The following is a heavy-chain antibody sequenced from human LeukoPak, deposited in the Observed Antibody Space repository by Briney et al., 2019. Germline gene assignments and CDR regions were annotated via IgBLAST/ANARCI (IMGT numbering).Heavy chain of an antibody. V-gene: IGHV3-30*04. J-gene: IGHJ3*02. Sequence: GGSLRLSCAASGFTFSSYAMHWVRQAPGKGLEWVAVISYDGSNKYYADSVKGRFTISRDNSKNTLYLQMNSLRAEDTAVYYCARGHDYGDYWEAFDIWGQGTMVTVSS. CDR1: GFTFSSYA. CDR3: ARGHDYGDYWEAFDI. CDR2: ISYDGSNK. D-gene: IGHD4-17*01.